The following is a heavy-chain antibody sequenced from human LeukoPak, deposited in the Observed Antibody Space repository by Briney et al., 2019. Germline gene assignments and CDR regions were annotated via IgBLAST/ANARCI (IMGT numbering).Heavy chain of an antibody. CDR3: ARESFDILAGYDSVPPHYGMDG. V-gene: IGHV1-2*02. D-gene: IGHD3-9*01. Sequence: ASVKVSCKASGYTFTGNYMHWVRQAPGQGLEWMGWINPNSGGTNYAQKFQGRVTMTRDTSISTAYMELSRLRSDGTAVYYCARESFDILAGYDSVPPHYGMDGWGQGTSVTVSS. CDR2: INPNSGGT. CDR1: GYTFTGNY. J-gene: IGHJ6*02.